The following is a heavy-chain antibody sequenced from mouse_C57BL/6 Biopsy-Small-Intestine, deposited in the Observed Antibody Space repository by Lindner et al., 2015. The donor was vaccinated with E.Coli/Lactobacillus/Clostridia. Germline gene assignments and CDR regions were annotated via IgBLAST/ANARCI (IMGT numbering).Heavy chain of an antibody. CDR3: VRGGGITVTASPFEY. Sequence: SVKVSCKASGYTFTGHYMHWMRQAPGQGLEWMAWINPNSGDTAYAQKFQGRVTMSRDTSISTAYMELSGLRSDDTAVYYCVRGGGITVTASPFEYWGQGTLVTVSS. D-gene: IGHD1-3*01. CDR2: INPNSGDT. J-gene: IGHJ4*01. CDR1: GYTFTGHY. V-gene: IGHV1S29*02.